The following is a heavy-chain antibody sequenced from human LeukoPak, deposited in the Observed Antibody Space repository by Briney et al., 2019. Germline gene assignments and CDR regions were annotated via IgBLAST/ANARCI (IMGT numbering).Heavy chain of an antibody. CDR3: ARGICSSTSCYTPGAFDI. D-gene: IGHD2-2*02. J-gene: IGHJ3*02. CDR1: GGSISNSY. CDR2: IHTSGST. V-gene: IGHV4-4*07. Sequence: SETLSLTCTVSGGSISNSYWGWIRQPAGKGLEWIGRIHTSGSTNYNPALKSRVTMSVDTSKNQFSLKLSSVTAAETAVYYCARGICSSTSCYTPGAFDIWGQGTMVTVST.